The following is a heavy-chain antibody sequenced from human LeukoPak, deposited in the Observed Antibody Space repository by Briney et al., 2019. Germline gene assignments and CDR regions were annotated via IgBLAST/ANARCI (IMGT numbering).Heavy chain of an antibody. CDR3: AVVEGEMTLVGPWLPSDY. Sequence: GGSLRLSCAASGFTFNSYAMSWVRQAPGKGLEWVSAISGSGGSKHYADSVRGRFTISRDNSKNTLYLQMNSLRAEDTGVDYCAVVEGEMTLVGPWLPSDYWGQGTLVTVSS. CDR2: ISGSGGSK. CDR1: GFTFNSYA. D-gene: IGHD5-18*01. V-gene: IGHV3-23*01. J-gene: IGHJ4*02.